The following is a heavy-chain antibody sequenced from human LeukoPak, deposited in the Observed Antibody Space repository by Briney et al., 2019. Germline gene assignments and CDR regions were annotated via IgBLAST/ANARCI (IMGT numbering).Heavy chain of an antibody. J-gene: IGHJ6*02. CDR2: ISAYNGNT. V-gene: IGHV1-18*01. D-gene: IGHD4-17*01. CDR1: DYTFTSYG. CDR3: ARFRATVTTVYYYYYGMDV. Sequence: GASVKVSCKASDYTFTSYGITWVRQAPGQGLEWMGWISAYNGNTNYAQKLQGRVTMTTDTSTSTAYMELRSLRSDDTAVYYCARFRATVTTVYYYYYGMDVWGQGTTVTVSS.